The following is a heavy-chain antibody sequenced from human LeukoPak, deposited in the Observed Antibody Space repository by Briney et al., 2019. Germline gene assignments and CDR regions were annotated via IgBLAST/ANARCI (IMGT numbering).Heavy chain of an antibody. Sequence: PSEALSLTCAVSGGSISSSAYSWNWIRQPPGKGLEWIGYIFHTGSTYYTPSLKSRVTISVDTSKNQFSLKLTSLTLADTADYYCVREFWVANAPGSWLDPWGQGIPVTVSS. J-gene: IGHJ5*02. CDR1: GGSISSSAYS. V-gene: IGHV4-30-2*01. D-gene: IGHD7-27*01. CDR3: VREFWVANAPGSWLDP. CDR2: IFHTGST.